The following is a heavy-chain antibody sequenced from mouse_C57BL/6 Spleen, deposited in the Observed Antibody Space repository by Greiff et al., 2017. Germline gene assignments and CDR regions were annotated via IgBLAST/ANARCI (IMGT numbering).Heavy chain of an antibody. D-gene: IGHD2-5*01. CDR3: ARTPISNYYAMDY. CDR1: GYTFTSYW. V-gene: IGHV1-64*01. J-gene: IGHJ4*01. CDR2: IHPNSGST. Sequence: QVQLKQSGAELVKPGASVKLSCKASGYTFTSYWMHWVKQRPGQGLEWIGMIHPNSGSTNYNEKFKSKATLTVDKSSSTAYMQLSSLTSEDSAVYYCARTPISNYYAMDYWGQGTSVTVSS.